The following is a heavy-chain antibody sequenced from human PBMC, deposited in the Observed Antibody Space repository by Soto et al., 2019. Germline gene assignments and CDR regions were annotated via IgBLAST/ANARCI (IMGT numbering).Heavy chain of an antibody. Sequence: GGSLRLSCAASGFTFSSYAMHWVRQAPGKGLEWVAVISYDGSNKYYADSVKGRFTISRDNSKNTLYLQMNSLRAEDTAVYYCAREGEAIRLVRAGYYYGMDVWGQGTTVTVSS. CDR1: GFTFSSYA. D-gene: IGHD2-8*02. J-gene: IGHJ6*02. CDR2: ISYDGSNK. CDR3: AREGEAIRLVRAGYYYGMDV. V-gene: IGHV3-30-3*01.